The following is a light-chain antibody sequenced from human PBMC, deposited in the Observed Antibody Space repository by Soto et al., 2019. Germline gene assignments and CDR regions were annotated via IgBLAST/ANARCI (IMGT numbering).Light chain of an antibody. CDR3: QQYGSSPPLFT. Sequence: EIVLTQSPGTLSLSPGERATLSCRASQSVSSSYLAWYQQKPGQAPRLLIYGASSRATGIPDRFSGSGSGTDFTLTVSSLGPEDFAVYYCQQYGSSPPLFTFGPGTRVDIK. CDR1: QSVSSSY. CDR2: GAS. J-gene: IGKJ3*01. V-gene: IGKV3-20*01.